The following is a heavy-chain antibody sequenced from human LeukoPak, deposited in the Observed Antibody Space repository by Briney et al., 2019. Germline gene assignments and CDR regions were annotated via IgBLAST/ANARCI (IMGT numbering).Heavy chain of an antibody. CDR2: ISYDGSNK. CDR1: GFTFSSYA. J-gene: IGHJ4*02. D-gene: IGHD5-12*01. CDR3: ARDPDIVATISDY. V-gene: IGHV3-30*04. Sequence: GGSLRLSCAAPGFTFSSYAMHWVRQAPGKGLEWVAVISYDGSNKYYADSVKGRFTISRDNSKNTLYLQMNSLRAEDTAVYYCARDPDIVATISDYWGQGTLVTVSS.